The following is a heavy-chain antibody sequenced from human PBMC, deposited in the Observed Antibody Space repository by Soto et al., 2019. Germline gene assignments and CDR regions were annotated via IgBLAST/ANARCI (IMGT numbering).Heavy chain of an antibody. CDR3: ARAPGCTNGVCHQFDY. J-gene: IGHJ4*02. V-gene: IGHV4-34*01. Sequence: SETLSLTCAVYGGSFSGYYWSWIRQPPGKGLEWIGEINHSGSTNYNPSLKSRVTISVDTSKNQFSLKLSSVTAADTAVYYCARAPGCTNGVCHQFDYWGQGTLVTVSS. CDR1: GGSFSGYY. D-gene: IGHD2-8*01. CDR2: INHSGST.